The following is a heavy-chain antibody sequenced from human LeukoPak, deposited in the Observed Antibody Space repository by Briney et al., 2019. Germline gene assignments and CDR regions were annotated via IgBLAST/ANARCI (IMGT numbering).Heavy chain of an antibody. D-gene: IGHD3-16*01. CDR2: TSGSRGST. V-gene: IGHV3-23*01. J-gene: IGHJ5*02. Sequence: GGSLRLSCAASGFTFSSYAMSWVRQAPGKGLEWVSATSGSRGSTYYADSVKGRFTNSRDNSKNTLYLQMNSLRAEDTAVYYCARDRSSMSTVITTGKAGFDPWGQGTLVTVSS. CDR1: GFTFSSYA. CDR3: ARDRSSMSTVITTGKAGFDP.